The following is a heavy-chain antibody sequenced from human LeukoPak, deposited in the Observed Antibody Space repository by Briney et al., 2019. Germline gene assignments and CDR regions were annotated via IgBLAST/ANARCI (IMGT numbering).Heavy chain of an antibody. V-gene: IGHV3-48*01. CDR2: ISTAGTSI. CDR1: GFTFSGYH. D-gene: IGHD6-19*01. Sequence: GGSLRLSCAASGFTFSGYHINWVRQAPGKGLEWISYISTAGTSIHYADSVRGRFAISRDNAKSSLYLQMSSLRVEDTAVYYCASSRSGWIYFDYWGQGTLVTVSS. CDR3: ASSRSGWIYFDY. J-gene: IGHJ4*02.